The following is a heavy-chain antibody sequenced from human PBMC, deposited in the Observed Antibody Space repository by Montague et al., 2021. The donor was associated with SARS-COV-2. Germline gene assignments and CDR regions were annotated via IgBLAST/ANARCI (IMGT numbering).Heavy chain of an antibody. D-gene: IGHD4-23*01. V-gene: IGHV4-34*01. Sequence: SETLSLTCAVYGGSFSGYYWSWIRKPQGKGLEWIGEINHSGSTNYNPYLKSRVTITVDTSKNQFSLKLSSVTAADTAVYYCARELLTTMVTRASISYYYYGMDVWGQGTTVTVSS. CDR2: INHSGST. CDR3: ARELLTTMVTRASISYYYYGMDV. J-gene: IGHJ6*02. CDR1: GGSFSGYY.